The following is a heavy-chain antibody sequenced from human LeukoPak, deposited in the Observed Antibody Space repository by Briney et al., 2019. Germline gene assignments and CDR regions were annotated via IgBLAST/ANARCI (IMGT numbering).Heavy chain of an antibody. CDR3: ARAWIPVMITFGGVIVSWFDP. D-gene: IGHD3-16*02. CDR1: GGSFSGYY. Sequence: PSETLSLTCAVYGGSFSGYYWSWIRQPPGKGLEWIGEINHSGSTNYNPSLKSRVTISVDTSKNQFSLKLSSVTAADTAVYYCARAWIPVMITFGGVIVSWFDPWGQGTLVTVSS. CDR2: INHSGST. V-gene: IGHV4-34*01. J-gene: IGHJ5*02.